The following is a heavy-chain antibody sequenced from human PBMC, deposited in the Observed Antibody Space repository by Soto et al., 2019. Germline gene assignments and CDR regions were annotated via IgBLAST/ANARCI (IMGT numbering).Heavy chain of an antibody. D-gene: IGHD3-10*01. CDR3: ARDLSPLRGVSSIGI. Sequence: ASVKVSCKASGYTFTSYGISWVRQAPGQGLEWMGWISAYNGNTNYAQKLQGRVTMTTGTSTSTAYMELRSLRSDDTAVYYCARDLSPLRGVSSIGIWGQGTMVTVSS. CDR2: ISAYNGNT. J-gene: IGHJ3*02. V-gene: IGHV1-18*01. CDR1: GYTFTSYG.